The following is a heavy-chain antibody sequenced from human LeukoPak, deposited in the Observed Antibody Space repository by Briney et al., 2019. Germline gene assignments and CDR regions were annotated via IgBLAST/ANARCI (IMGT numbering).Heavy chain of an antibody. D-gene: IGHD6-6*01. CDR3: ARAGQFIAARPITFDY. V-gene: IGHV4-59*01. CDR1: GGSISPYY. Sequence: SETLSLTCTVSGGSISPYYWSWIRQTPGKGLEWIGYILYSGTTTNYNPSLKSRVTISVDTSKNQFSLKLSSVTAADTAVYYCARAGQFIAARPITFDYWGQGTLVTVSS. J-gene: IGHJ4*02. CDR2: ILYSGTT.